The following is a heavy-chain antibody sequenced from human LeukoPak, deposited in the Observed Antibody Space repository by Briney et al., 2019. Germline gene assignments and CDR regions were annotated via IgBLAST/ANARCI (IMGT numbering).Heavy chain of an antibody. CDR2: ISSDGSKN. CDR3: VKGLVQTTMSYSVDY. V-gene: IGHV3-30*18. D-gene: IGHD1-1*01. J-gene: IGHJ4*02. CDR1: GFTFTNYA. Sequence: GGSLRLSCAASGFTFTNYAMHWVRQTPGKGLEWVALISSDGSKNIYADPVKGRFTVSRDNSKNTLYLQMDSLRAEDTAVYYCVKGLVQTTMSYSVDYWGQGALVTVSS.